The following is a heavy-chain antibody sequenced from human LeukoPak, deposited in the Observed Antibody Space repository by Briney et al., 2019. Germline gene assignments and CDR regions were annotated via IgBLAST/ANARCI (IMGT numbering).Heavy chain of an antibody. CDR1: GGSISSYY. J-gene: IGHJ3*02. CDR2: IYYSGST. CDR3: ARDGYQLLYRRAFDI. D-gene: IGHD2-2*02. Sequence: PSETLSLTCTVSGGSISSYYWSWIRQPPGKGLEWIGYIYYSGSTNYNPSLKSRVTISVDTSKNQFSLKLSPVTAADTAVYYCARDGYQLLYRRAFDIWGQGTMVTVSS. V-gene: IGHV4-59*01.